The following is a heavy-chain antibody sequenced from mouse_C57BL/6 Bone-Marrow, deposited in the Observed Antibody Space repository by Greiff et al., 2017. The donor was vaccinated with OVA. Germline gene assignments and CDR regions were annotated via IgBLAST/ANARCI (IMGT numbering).Heavy chain of an antibody. J-gene: IGHJ1*03. CDR1: GFTFSSYG. Sequence: EVQGVESGGDLVKPGGSLKLSCAASGFTFSSYGMSWVRQTPDKRLEWVATISSGGSYTYYPDSVKGRFPISRDNAKNTLYLQMSSLKSEDTAMYYCARQGYYGYDDWYFDVWGTGTTVTVSS. CDR3: ARQGYYGYDDWYFDV. V-gene: IGHV5-6*01. CDR2: ISSGGSYT. D-gene: IGHD2-2*01.